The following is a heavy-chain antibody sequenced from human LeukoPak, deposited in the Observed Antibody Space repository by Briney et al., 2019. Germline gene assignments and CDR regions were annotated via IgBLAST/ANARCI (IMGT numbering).Heavy chain of an antibody. CDR1: GGSISSGDYY. CDR2: IYYSGST. V-gene: IGHV4-30-4*01. Sequence: PSETLSLTCTVSGGSISSGDYYWTWIRQPPGKGLEWIGYIYYSGSTYYNPSLKSRVTISVDTSKNQFSLKLSSVTAADTAVYYCARGLLRGILPGYYTGCFDPWGQGTPVTESS. D-gene: IGHD3-9*01. CDR3: ARGLLRGILPGYYTGCFDP. J-gene: IGHJ5*02.